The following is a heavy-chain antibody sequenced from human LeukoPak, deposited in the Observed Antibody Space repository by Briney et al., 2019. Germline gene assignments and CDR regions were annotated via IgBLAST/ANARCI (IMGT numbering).Heavy chain of an antibody. CDR2: IYYSGST. CDR3: ARRGDSSGWYVGY. CDR1: GGSISSYY. Sequence: PSETLSLTCTVSGGSISSYYWSWIRQPPGKGLEWIGSIYYSGSTNYNPSLKSRVTISVDTSKNQFSLKLSSVTAADTAVYYCARRGDSSGWYVGYWGQGILVTVSS. V-gene: IGHV4-59*08. J-gene: IGHJ4*02. D-gene: IGHD6-19*01.